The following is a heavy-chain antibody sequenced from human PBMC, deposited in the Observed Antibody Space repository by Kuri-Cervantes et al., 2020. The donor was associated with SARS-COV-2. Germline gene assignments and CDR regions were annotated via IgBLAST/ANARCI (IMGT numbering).Heavy chain of an antibody. J-gene: IGHJ3*02. CDR3: ARQEITTIVVVIPSDAFDI. CDR1: GGSISSSSYY. D-gene: IGHD3-22*01. CDR2: IYYSGST. Sequence: ESLKISCTVSGGSISSSSYYWGWIRQPPGKGLEWIGSIYYSGSTYYNPSLKSRVTISVDTPKNQFSLKLSSVTAADTAVYYCARQEITTIVVVIPSDAFDIWGQGTMVTVSS. V-gene: IGHV4-39*07.